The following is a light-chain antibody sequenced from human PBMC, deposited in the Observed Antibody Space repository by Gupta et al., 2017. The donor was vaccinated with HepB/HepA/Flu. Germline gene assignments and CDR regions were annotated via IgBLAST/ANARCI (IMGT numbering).Light chain of an antibody. V-gene: IGKV3-20*01. CDR1: QSVSSTY. Sequence: PGERATLSCRASQSVSSTYLAWYQQKPGQAPRLLISGVSSRATGIPDRFSGCGSGTQFTLTISRLDPEDSGVYFCQQYGSSPPWTFGQGTKVEIK. J-gene: IGKJ1*01. CDR2: GVS. CDR3: QQYGSSPPWT.